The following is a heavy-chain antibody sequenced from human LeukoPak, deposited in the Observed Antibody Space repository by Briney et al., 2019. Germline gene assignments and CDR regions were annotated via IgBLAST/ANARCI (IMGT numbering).Heavy chain of an antibody. Sequence: ASVKVSCKASGYTFTSYAMRWVRQAPGQRLEWMGWINAGNGNTKYSQKFQGRVTITRDTSASTAYMELSSLRSEDTAVYYCARAETGCGGDCYLGLYYYGMDVWGQGTTVTVSS. J-gene: IGHJ6*02. CDR2: INAGNGNT. CDR3: ARAETGCGGDCYLGLYYYGMDV. D-gene: IGHD2-21*02. V-gene: IGHV1-3*01. CDR1: GYTFTSYA.